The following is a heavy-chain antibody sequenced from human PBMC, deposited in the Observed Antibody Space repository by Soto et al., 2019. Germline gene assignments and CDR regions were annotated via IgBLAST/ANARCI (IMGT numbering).Heavy chain of an antibody. CDR1: GDSVSNDNYY. CDR2: IYYSGTT. CDR3: ARSQRGRTAFTFDY. D-gene: IGHD3-16*01. J-gene: IGHJ4*02. Sequence: ETLSLTCAFSGDSVSNDNYYWSWIRQPPGKGLEWIGYIYYSGTTNYNSYLKSRLSLSVDMSKNQFSLKLASVTAADTAVYFCARSQRGRTAFTFDYWGQGALVTVSS. V-gene: IGHV4-61*01.